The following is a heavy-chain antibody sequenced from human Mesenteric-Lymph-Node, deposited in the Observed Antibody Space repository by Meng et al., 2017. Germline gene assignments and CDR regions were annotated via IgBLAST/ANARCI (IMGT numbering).Heavy chain of an antibody. J-gene: IGHJ6*02. CDR1: GFTFSSYA. D-gene: IGHD5-12*01. Sequence: GESLKISCAASGFTFSSYAMHWARQAPGKGLEWVAVISYDGSNKYYADSVKGRFTISRDNSKNTLYLQMNSLRAEDTAVYYCARDTIGWLRFGYGMDVWGQGTTVTVSS. CDR3: ARDTIGWLRFGYGMDV. V-gene: IGHV3-30*01. CDR2: ISYDGSNK.